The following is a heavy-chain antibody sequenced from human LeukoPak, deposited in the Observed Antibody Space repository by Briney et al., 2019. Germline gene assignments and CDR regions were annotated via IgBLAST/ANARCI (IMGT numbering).Heavy chain of an antibody. Sequence: GRSLRLSCAASGFTFSSYGMHWVRQAPGKGLEWVAVISYDGSNKYYADSVKGRFTISRDNSKNTLYLQMNSLRAEDTAVYYCATPPSTWGYYYYGMDVWGKGTTVTVSS. D-gene: IGHD6-13*01. J-gene: IGHJ6*04. V-gene: IGHV3-30*03. CDR3: ATPPSTWGYYYYGMDV. CDR1: GFTFSSYG. CDR2: ISYDGSNK.